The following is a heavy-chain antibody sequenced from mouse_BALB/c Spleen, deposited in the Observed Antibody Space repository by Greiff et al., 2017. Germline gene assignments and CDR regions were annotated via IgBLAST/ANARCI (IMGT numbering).Heavy chain of an antibody. CDR2: IWSGGST. D-gene: IGHD2-1*01. Sequence: VQLQQSGPGLVQPSQSLSITCTVSGFSLTSYGVHWVRQSPGKGLEWLGVIWSGGSTDYNAAFISRLSISKDNSKSQVFFKMNSLQANDTAIYYCARNWVYYGNYFMDYWGQGTSVTVSS. J-gene: IGHJ4*01. CDR3: ARNWVYYGNYFMDY. V-gene: IGHV2-2*02. CDR1: GFSLTSYG.